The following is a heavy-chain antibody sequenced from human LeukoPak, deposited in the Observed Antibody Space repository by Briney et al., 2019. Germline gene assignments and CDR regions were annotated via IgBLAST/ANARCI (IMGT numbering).Heavy chain of an antibody. V-gene: IGHV4-59*08. CDR1: GGSISSYY. CDR2: IYFSGST. Sequence: PSETLSLTCTVSGGSISSYYWSWIRQPPGKGLEWIGYIYFSGSTNYNPSLKSRVTISVDTSKNQFSLRLSSVTAADTAVYYCARGGNWFDPWGQGTLVTVSS. J-gene: IGHJ5*02. CDR3: ARGGNWFDP.